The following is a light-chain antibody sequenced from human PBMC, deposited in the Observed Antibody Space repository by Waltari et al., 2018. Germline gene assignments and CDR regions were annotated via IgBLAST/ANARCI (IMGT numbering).Light chain of an antibody. CDR1: SSDVGDHNY. V-gene: IGLV2-14*03. CDR2: DVT. Sequence: QSALTQPASVTGSPGQSITISCTGSSSDVGDHNYVSWYQQHPGKVPKLLVFDVTHRPSGVSDRVSGSKSGNTASLTISGLQAEDEGDYYCSTYTTGVVFGGGTKLTVL. J-gene: IGLJ2*01. CDR3: STYTTGVV.